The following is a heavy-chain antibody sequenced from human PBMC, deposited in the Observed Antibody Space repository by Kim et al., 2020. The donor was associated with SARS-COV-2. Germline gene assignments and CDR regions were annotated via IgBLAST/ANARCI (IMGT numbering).Heavy chain of an antibody. CDR2: VYYSGST. D-gene: IGHD6-25*01. V-gene: IGHV4-30-4*01. CDR1: GGSIRNGDYY. CDR3: ARMQRSNWFDP. J-gene: IGHJ5*02. Sequence: SETLSLTCTVSGGSIRNGDYYWNWIRQSPEKGLEWIGYVYYSGSTVYNPSLKSRLSISIDTSKNQFSLRLNSVTAADTAVYYCARMQRSNWFDPWGQGTLVTVSS.